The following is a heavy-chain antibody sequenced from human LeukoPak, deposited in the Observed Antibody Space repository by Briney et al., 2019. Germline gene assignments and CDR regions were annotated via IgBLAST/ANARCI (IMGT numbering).Heavy chain of an antibody. Sequence: GGSLRLSCAASGFTFSGYAMHWVRQAPGKGLEWVAIISYDGSDKYYADSVKGRFTISRDNSKNTLYLQMNSLRAADTAVYYCAKDLAEYSDSSGYFDYWGQGTLVTVSS. V-gene: IGHV3-30*18. D-gene: IGHD6-6*01. CDR1: GFTFSGYA. J-gene: IGHJ4*02. CDR2: ISYDGSDK. CDR3: AKDLAEYSDSSGYFDY.